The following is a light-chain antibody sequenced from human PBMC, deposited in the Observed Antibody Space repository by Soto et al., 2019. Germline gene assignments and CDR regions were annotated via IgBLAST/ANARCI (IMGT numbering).Light chain of an antibody. CDR2: GAS. CDR1: QTIRSNY. V-gene: IGKV3-20*01. CDR3: QHYRSSPWT. J-gene: IGKJ1*01. Sequence: ETVLTQSPGTLSLSPGERATLSCRASQTIRSNYLAWYRQTPGQAPRLLIYGASNRATGIADRFSGSGSGKDFTLLIRRLEPEDFALYYCQHYRSSPWTFGHGTQVEIK.